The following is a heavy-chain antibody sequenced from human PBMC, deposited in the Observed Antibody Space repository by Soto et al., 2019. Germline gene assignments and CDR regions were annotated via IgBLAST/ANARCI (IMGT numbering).Heavy chain of an antibody. Sequence: GGSLRLSCAASGFIFSSYGMHWVRQAPGKGLEWVAGIWYDGSNTFYSEAVKGRFSISRDNSKNTVDLQMNSLRAEDTAVYYCAKGRGFDYYYYYGMDVWGQGTTVTVSS. CDR1: GFIFSSYG. CDR2: IWYDGSNT. J-gene: IGHJ6*02. D-gene: IGHD3-22*01. V-gene: IGHV3-33*06. CDR3: AKGRGFDYYYYYGMDV.